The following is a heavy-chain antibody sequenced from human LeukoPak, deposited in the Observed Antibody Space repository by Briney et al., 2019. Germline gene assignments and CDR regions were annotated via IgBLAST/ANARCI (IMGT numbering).Heavy chain of an antibody. CDR1: GFTVSNSY. CDR3: ARGWDWFDP. D-gene: IGHD5-24*01. V-gene: IGHV3-53*01. Sequence: GGSLRLSCAASGFTVSNSYMSWVRQAPRKGLEWVSLIYSGDRTYYVDSVKGRFTISRDNAKNSLYLQMNSLRAEDTAVYYCARGWDWFDPWGQGTLVTVSS. CDR2: IYSGDRT. J-gene: IGHJ5*02.